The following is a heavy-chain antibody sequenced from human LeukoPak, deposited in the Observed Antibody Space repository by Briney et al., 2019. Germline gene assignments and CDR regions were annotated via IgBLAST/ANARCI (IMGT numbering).Heavy chain of an antibody. D-gene: IGHD3-10*01. J-gene: IGHJ4*02. Sequence: RPSETLSLTCTVSGGSISGYYWSWIRQPPGKGLEWIGYIYYSGSTNYNPSLKSRVTISVDTSKNQFSLKLSSVTAADTAVYYCARSPTLYFGADYWGQGTLVTVSS. CDR1: GGSISGYY. V-gene: IGHV4-59*01. CDR3: ARSPTLYFGADY. CDR2: IYYSGST.